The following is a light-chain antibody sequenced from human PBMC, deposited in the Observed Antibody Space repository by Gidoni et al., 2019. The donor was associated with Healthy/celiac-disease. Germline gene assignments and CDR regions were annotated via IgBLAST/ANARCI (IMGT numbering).Light chain of an antibody. V-gene: IGKV3-11*01. Sequence: EIVLSHSPATLSWSPGERATLSCRASQSVSSYLAWYQQKPGQAPRLLIYDASNRATGIPARFSGSGSGTDFTLTISSLEPEDFAVYYCQQRSNWPPYTFCQGTKLEIK. CDR2: DAS. CDR3: QQRSNWPPYT. J-gene: IGKJ2*01. CDR1: QSVSSY.